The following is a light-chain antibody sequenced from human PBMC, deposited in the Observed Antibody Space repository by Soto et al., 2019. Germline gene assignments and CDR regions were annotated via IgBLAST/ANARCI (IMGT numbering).Light chain of an antibody. J-gene: IGKJ1*01. CDR3: QQYNKWPLT. V-gene: IGKV3-15*01. CDR1: QSVSSN. CDR2: AVS. Sequence: EIMMTQSPGTLSASPGERATLSCRASQSVSSNLAWYQQQPGQAPRLLIYAVSTRATGIPARFSGSGSGTEFTLTISSLQSEDFAVYYCQQYNKWPLTFGQGTKVEIK.